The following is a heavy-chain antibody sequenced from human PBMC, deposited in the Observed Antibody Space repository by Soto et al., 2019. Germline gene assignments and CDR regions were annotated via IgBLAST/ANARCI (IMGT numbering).Heavy chain of an antibody. V-gene: IGHV3-23*01. D-gene: IGHD3-16*01. CDR3: AISQGGGPDACDI. J-gene: IGHJ3*02. CDR1: GFTFSSYA. CDR2: ISGSGGST. Sequence: EVQLLESGGGLVQPGGSLRLSCAASGFTFSSYAMSWVRQAPGKGLEWVSAISGSGGSTYYADSVKGRFTISRDNSKNPLHLQRNSLRAEDTAVYYCAISQGGGPDACDIWGQGPVVTVSS.